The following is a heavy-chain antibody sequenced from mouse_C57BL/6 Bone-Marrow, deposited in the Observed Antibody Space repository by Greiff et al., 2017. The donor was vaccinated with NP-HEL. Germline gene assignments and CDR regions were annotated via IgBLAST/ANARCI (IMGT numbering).Heavy chain of an antibody. Sequence: EVKLLESGGGLVQPKGSLKLSCAASGFSFNTYAMNWVRQAPGKGLEWVARIRSKSNNYATYYADSVKDRFTISRDDSESMLYLQMNNLKTEDTAMYYCVRRAGTGWFAYWGQGTLVTVSA. CDR2: IRSKSNNYAT. CDR1: GFSFNTYA. V-gene: IGHV10-1*01. J-gene: IGHJ3*01. CDR3: VRRAGTGWFAY. D-gene: IGHD3-3*01.